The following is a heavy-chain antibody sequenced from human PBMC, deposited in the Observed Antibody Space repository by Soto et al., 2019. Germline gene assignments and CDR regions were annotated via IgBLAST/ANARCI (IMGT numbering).Heavy chain of an antibody. CDR3: AKDEDGSGSYYKGPYYP. J-gene: IGHJ5*02. D-gene: IGHD3-10*01. V-gene: IGHV3-23*01. CDR1: GFTFSSYA. Sequence: GGSLRLSCAASGFTFSSYAMSWVRQAPGKGLEWVSGISGSGDSTYYADSVKGRFTISRDNPKNTLKLQMNSLRAEDTAVYYCAKDEDGSGSYYKGPYYPWGQGTLVTVSS. CDR2: ISGSGDST.